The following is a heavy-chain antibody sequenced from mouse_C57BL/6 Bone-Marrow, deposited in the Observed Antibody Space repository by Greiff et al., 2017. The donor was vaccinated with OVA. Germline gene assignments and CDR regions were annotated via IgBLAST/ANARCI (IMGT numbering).Heavy chain of an antibody. CDR1: GYTFTSYW. CDR3: ARSYYYGSSV. V-gene: IGHV1-64*01. J-gene: IGHJ2*01. D-gene: IGHD1-1*01. CDR2: IHPNSGST. Sequence: QVQLQQSGAELVKPGASVKLSCKASGYTFTSYWMHWVKQRPGQGLEWIGMIHPNSGSTNYNEKFKSKATLTVDKSSSTAYMQLSSLTSEDSAVYYCARSYYYGSSVWGQGTTLTVSS.